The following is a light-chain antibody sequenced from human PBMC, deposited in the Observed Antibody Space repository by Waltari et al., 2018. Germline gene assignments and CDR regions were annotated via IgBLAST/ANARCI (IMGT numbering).Light chain of an antibody. CDR3: QQYNNWPDT. CDR1: QSVSSN. CDR2: GAS. J-gene: IGKJ4*01. V-gene: IGKV3-15*01. Sequence: EIVMTQSPATLSVSPGERATLSCRASQSVSSNLAWYQQKPGKAPRLLIYGASTSATGIPARFSGSGSGTEFTLTISSLQSEDFAVYYCQQYNNWPDTFGGGTKVEIK.